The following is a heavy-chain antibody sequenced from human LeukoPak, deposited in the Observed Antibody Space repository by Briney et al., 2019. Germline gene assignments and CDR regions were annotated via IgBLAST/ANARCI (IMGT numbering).Heavy chain of an antibody. CDR2: IGNTET. CDR1: GLPFETNA. Sequence: GGSLRLSCATSGLPFETNAMSWVRQAPGKGLEWVATIGNTETFYADSVTGRFTISRDNSKNTVNLQMNRLRVEDTAIYYCAKDWIQFNRVFDCFDSWGQGTLVTVSS. V-gene: IGHV3-23*01. D-gene: IGHD5-18*01. CDR3: AKDWIQFNRVFDCFDS. J-gene: IGHJ4*02.